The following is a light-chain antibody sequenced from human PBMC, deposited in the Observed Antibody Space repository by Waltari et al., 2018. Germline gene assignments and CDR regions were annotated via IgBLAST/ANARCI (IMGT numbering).Light chain of an antibody. CDR3: ASWDSSLSAAGV. CDR1: NPNIGNNY. Sequence: QSVLTQPPSVSAAPGQKVTIPCPGANPNIGNNYVSWYQKFPGRPPRPIIFDDNQRPSGIPDRFSGSKSGTSATLAITGLQSGDEADYYCASWDSSLSAAGVFGGGTRLTVL. J-gene: IGLJ3*02. V-gene: IGLV1-51*01. CDR2: DDN.